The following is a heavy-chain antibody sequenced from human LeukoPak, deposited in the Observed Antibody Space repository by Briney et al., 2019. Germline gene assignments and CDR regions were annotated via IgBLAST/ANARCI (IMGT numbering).Heavy chain of an antibody. V-gene: IGHV1-8*01. D-gene: IGHD5-18*01. CDR2: MNPNSGNT. CDR1: GYTFTSYD. Sequence: ASVKVSCKASGYTFTSYDINWVRQATGQGLEWMGWMNPNSGNTGYAQKFQGRVTMTRNTSISAAYMELSSLRSEDTAVYYCARQTSELWLPYYYYYYYGMDVWAKGPRSPSP. J-gene: IGHJ6*02. CDR3: ARQTSELWLPYYYYYYYGMDV.